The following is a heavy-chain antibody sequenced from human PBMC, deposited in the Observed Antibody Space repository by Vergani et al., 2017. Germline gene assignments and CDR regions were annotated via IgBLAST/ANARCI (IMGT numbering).Heavy chain of an antibody. D-gene: IGHD2-21*02. CDR1: GGTFSSYT. J-gene: IGHJ6*04. Sequence: QVQLVQSGAEVKKPGSSVKVSCKASGGTFSSYTISWVRQAPGHGLEWMGRIIPILGIANYAQKFQGRVTITADKSTSTAYMELSRLRSEDTAVYYCAGWVCGGDCSTQAFSVYYYYRMDVWGEGTTVTVSA. CDR3: AGWVCGGDCSTQAFSVYYYYRMDV. CDR2: IIPILGIA. V-gene: IGHV1-69*02.